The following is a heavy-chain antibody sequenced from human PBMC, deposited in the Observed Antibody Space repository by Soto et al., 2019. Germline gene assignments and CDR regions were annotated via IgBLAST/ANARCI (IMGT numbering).Heavy chain of an antibody. D-gene: IGHD2-21*01. V-gene: IGHV4-31*03. CDR2: IYATGAV. J-gene: IGHJ5*02. CDR3: ARLRIATNNYKWFDP. Sequence: SETLSLTCSVSGAALNSGNYYWSWIRQVPGKGLEWIGHIYATGAVDFNPSLRDRITISQDTSERQFSLNLRLVTATDTAVYYCARLRIATNNYKWFDPWGQGTLVTVSS. CDR1: GAALNSGNYY.